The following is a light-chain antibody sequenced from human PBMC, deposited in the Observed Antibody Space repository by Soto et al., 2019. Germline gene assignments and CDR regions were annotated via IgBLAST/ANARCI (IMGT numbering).Light chain of an antibody. CDR3: AAWDDSLSAL. V-gene: IGLV1-47*01. J-gene: IGLJ2*01. CDR1: SSNIGSNY. Sequence: QSVLTQPPSASGTPGQRVTISCSGSSSNIGSNYVYWYQQLPGTAPKLLIYRNNQRPSGVPDRFSGSKSGTSAPLAISGLRSEDEADYYCAAWDDSLSALFGGGTKVTVL. CDR2: RNN.